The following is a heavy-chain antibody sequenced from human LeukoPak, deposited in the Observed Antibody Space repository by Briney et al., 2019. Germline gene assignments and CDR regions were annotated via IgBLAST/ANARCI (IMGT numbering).Heavy chain of an antibody. CDR3: ARDRKTGYSSGWYVTPLDY. Sequence: GRSLRLSCAASGFTFSSYDMHWVRQAPGKGLEWVAVISYDGNNKYYADSVKGRFTISRDNAKNSLYLQMNSLRAEDTAVYYCARDRKTGYSSGWYVTPLDYWGQGTLVTVSS. D-gene: IGHD6-19*01. CDR2: ISYDGNNK. J-gene: IGHJ4*02. CDR1: GFTFSSYD. V-gene: IGHV3-30-3*01.